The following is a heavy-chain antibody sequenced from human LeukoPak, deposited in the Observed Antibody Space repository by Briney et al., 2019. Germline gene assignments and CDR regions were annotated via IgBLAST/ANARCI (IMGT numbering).Heavy chain of an antibody. Sequence: ASVKVSCKASGYTFTSCDINWVRQATGQGLEWMGWISAYNGNTNYAQKLQGRVTMTTDTSTSTAYMELRSLRSDDTAVYYCARRRGSYSLPDYWGQGTLVTVSS. CDR3: ARRRGSYSLPDY. J-gene: IGHJ4*02. D-gene: IGHD1-26*01. CDR1: GYTFTSCD. V-gene: IGHV1-18*01. CDR2: ISAYNGNT.